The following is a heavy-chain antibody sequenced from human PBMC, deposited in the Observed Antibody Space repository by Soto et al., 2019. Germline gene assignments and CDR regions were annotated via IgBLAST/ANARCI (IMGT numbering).Heavy chain of an antibody. J-gene: IGHJ3*02. CDR3: ARDSGYGSSTSCSGDAFDI. V-gene: IGHV3-11*01. Sequence: GGSLRLSCAASGFTFSDYYMSWIRQAPGKGLEWVSYISSSGSTIYYADSVKGRFTISRDNAKNSLYLQMNSLRAEDTAVYYCARDSGYGSSTSCSGDAFDIWGQGTMVTVSS. CDR2: ISSSGSTI. D-gene: IGHD2-2*01. CDR1: GFTFSDYY.